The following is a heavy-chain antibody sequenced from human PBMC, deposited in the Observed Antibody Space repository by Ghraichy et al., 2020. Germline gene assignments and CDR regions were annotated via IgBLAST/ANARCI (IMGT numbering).Heavy chain of an antibody. CDR1: GFSFGGYS. V-gene: IGHV3-48*02. J-gene: IGHJ4*02. CDR3: ARDRTEPNFDY. D-gene: IGHD1-14*01. CDR2: ISSASDAT. Sequence: GESLNISCAASGFSFGGYSMNWVRQDPGKGLEWLSYISSASDATRYADSVKGRFTISRDNAKNSLYLQMNSLREEETAVYYCARDRTEPNFDYWGQGTLVAVSS.